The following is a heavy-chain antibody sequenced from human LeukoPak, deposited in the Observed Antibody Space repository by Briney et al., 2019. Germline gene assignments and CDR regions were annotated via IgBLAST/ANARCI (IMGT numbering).Heavy chain of an antibody. CDR1: GFTVSSNY. CDR2: IYSGGST. J-gene: IGHJ6*02. D-gene: IGHD3-16*01. CDR3: ARLRRGIYYGMDV. V-gene: IGHV3-53*04. Sequence: GGSLRLSCAASGFTVSSNYMSWVRQAPGKGLEWVSVIYSGGSTDYADSGKGRFTISRHNSKNTLYLQMNSLRAEDTAVYYCARLRRGIYYGMDVWDQGTTVTVSS.